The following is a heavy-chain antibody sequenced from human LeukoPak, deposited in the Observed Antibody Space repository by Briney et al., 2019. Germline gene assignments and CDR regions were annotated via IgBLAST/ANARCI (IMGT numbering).Heavy chain of an antibody. CDR1: GFTFSRYT. V-gene: IGHV3-30*01. CDR2: LAYDETFR. J-gene: IGHJ3*02. Sequence: PGESLRLSCSASGFTFSRYTMHWVRQAPGKGLEWVALLAYDETFRYYADSVKGRFTISRDTAKTTLDLQMNSLTTEDTALYYCAREADGFDIWGQGTMVTVSS. CDR3: AREADGFDI.